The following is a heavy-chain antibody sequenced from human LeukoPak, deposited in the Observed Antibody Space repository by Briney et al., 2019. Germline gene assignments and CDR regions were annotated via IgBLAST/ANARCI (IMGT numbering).Heavy chain of an antibody. D-gene: IGHD3-22*01. V-gene: IGHV1-2*02. CDR1: GYRFAAYY. CDR3: ARDRADNWDRSGYYPDAFDM. CDR2: ISPNNGAT. Sequence: ASVKVSCKASGYRFAAYYIHWVRQAPGQGPEWIGWISPNNGATVCAQKFQGRVTMTWDTSISTAHMELRRLTSDDTAVFYCARDRADNWDRSGYYPDAFDMWGQGTMVTVS. J-gene: IGHJ3*02.